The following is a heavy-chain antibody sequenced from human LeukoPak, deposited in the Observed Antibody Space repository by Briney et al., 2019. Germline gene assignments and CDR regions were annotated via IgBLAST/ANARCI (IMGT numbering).Heavy chain of an antibody. J-gene: IGHJ5*02. Sequence: SETLSLTCTVSGASISNYYWSWIRQPAGKGLEWIGRIYISGSTNYNPSLKSRVTLSVDTSKNQFSLKLSSVTAADTAVYYCARHLGNYYRNWFDPWGQGTLVTVS. V-gene: IGHV4-4*07. CDR1: GASISNYY. D-gene: IGHD1-26*01. CDR3: ARHLGNYYRNWFDP. CDR2: IYISGST.